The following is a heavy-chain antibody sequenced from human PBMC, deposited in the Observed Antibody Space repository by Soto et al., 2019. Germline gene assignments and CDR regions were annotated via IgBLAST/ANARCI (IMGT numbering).Heavy chain of an antibody. D-gene: IGHD3-10*02. CDR2: ISSSSSTI. CDR1: GFTFSSYS. V-gene: IGHV3-48*01. J-gene: IGHJ6*03. CDR3: ARIFVRGANDHYFMDF. Sequence: PGGSLRLSCAASGFTFSSYSMNWVRQAPGKGLEWVSYISSSSSTIYYADSVKGRFTISRDNAKNSLYLQMNSLRAEDTAVYYCARIFVRGANDHYFMDFWGKGTTVTVSS.